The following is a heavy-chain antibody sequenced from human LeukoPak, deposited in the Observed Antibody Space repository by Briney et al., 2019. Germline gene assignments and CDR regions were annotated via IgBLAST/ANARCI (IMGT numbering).Heavy chain of an antibody. Sequence: GGSLRLSCAASGFTFSSYEMNWVRQAPGKGLEWVSYISSSGSTIYYADSVKGRFTISRDNAKNSLYLQMNSLRAEDTAVYYCARDRYDFWSGYHMILGYWGQGTLVTVSS. CDR2: ISSSGSTI. J-gene: IGHJ4*02. D-gene: IGHD3-3*01. V-gene: IGHV3-48*03. CDR1: GFTFSSYE. CDR3: ARDRYDFWSGYHMILGY.